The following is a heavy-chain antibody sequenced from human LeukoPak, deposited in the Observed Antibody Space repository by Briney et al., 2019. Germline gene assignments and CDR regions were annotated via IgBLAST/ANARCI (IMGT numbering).Heavy chain of an antibody. CDR2: INPNSGGT. V-gene: IGHV1-2*02. CDR1: GYTFTGYY. CDR3: ARGEACSSTSCYYWFDP. J-gene: IGHJ5*02. Sequence: GASVPVSCMASGYTFTGYYMHWVRQAPGQGLEWMGWINPNSGGTNYAQKFQGRVTMTRDTSISTAYMELSRLRSDDTAVYYCARGEACSSTSCYYWFDPWGQGTLVTVSS. D-gene: IGHD2-2*01.